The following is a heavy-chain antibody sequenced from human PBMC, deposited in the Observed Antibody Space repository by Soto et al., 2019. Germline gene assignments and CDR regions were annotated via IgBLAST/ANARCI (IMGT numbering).Heavy chain of an antibody. D-gene: IGHD3-10*01. V-gene: IGHV3-64*01. J-gene: IGHJ4*02. Sequence: EVQLVESGGGLVQPGGSLRLSCAASGFTFSSYAMHWVRQAPGKGLEYVSAISSNGGSTYYANSVKGRFTISRDNSKNTLYLQMGSLRAEDMAVYYCARDAPGMVRGVMFYWGQGTLVTVSS. CDR2: ISSNGGST. CDR3: ARDAPGMVRGVMFY. CDR1: GFTFSSYA.